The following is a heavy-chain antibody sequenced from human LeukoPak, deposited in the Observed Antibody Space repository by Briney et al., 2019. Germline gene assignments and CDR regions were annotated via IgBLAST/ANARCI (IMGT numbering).Heavy chain of an antibody. CDR3: ARGPYYYYGHTHPRFDY. D-gene: IGHD3-10*01. Sequence: SETLSLTCTVSGGSISSYYWSWIRQPPGKGLEWIGYIYYSGSTNYNPSLKSRVTISVDTSKNQFSLKLSSVTAADTAVYYCARGPYYYYGHTHPRFDYWGQGTLVTVSS. J-gene: IGHJ4*02. V-gene: IGHV4-59*01. CDR2: IYYSGST. CDR1: GGSISSYY.